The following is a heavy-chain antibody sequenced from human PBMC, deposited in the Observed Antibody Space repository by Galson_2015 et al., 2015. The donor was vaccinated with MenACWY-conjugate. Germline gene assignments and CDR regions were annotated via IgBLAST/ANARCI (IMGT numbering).Heavy chain of an antibody. J-gene: IGHJ3*02. CDR1: GDSITSYY. Sequence: LTCTVSGDSITSYYWNWIRQPPGKGLEWIGYVHHTGSTSYKPSLSSRVTMSVDTSNSRFSLKLSSVTAADTAVYYCARWEASLNAFGIWGRGTMVTVSS. CDR3: ARWEASLNAFGI. CDR2: VHHTGST. V-gene: IGHV4-59*01. D-gene: IGHD1-26*01.